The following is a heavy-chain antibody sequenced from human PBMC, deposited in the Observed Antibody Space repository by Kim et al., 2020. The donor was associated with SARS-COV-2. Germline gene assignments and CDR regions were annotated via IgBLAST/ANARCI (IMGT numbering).Heavy chain of an antibody. V-gene: IGHV3-7*03. CDR3: ASGGSSYYPRGGH. Sequence: YVASVKGRFTISRDNAKNSLYLQMNSLRVEDTAVYHCASGGSSYYPRGGHWGQGTLVTVSS. D-gene: IGHD3-22*01. J-gene: IGHJ4*02.